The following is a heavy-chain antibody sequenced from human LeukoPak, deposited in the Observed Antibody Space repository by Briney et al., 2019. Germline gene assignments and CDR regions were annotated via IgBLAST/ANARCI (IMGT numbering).Heavy chain of an antibody. CDR3: RSYRPPFDY. Sequence: SETLSLTCTVSGGSISSSSYYWGWIRQPPGKGLEWIGSIYYSGSTYYNPSLKSRVTISVDTSKNQFSLKLSSVTAADTAVYYCRSYRPPFDYWGQGTLVTVSS. V-gene: IGHV4-39*01. J-gene: IGHJ4*02. CDR2: IYYSGST. CDR1: GGSISSSSYY. D-gene: IGHD1-26*01.